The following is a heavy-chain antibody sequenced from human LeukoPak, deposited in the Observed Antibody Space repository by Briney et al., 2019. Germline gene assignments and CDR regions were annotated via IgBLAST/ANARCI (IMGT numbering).Heavy chain of an antibody. CDR1: GYTFTTYY. V-gene: IGHV1-46*01. Sequence: ASVKVSCKTSGYTFTTYYMHWVRQAPGQGLEWMGIINPSGGTTNYGQKFQGRVTMTRDTSTTTLSMELSSLRSEDTAVYYCASGRPRSGWSFDYWGQGTLVTVSP. D-gene: IGHD6-19*01. CDR2: INPSGGTT. CDR3: ASGRPRSGWSFDY. J-gene: IGHJ4*02.